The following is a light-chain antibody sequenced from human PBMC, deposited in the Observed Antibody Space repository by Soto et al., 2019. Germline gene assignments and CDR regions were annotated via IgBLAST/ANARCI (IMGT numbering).Light chain of an antibody. CDR2: GVT. Sequence: QSALTQPASVSGSPGQSITISCTGTSSDIGAYNYVSWYQQYPGKAPKLMIYGVTNRPSGASNRFSGSKTGNTASLTISGLQAEDEADYYCSSYTSDSSYVFGSGTKVTVL. CDR3: SSYTSDSSYV. V-gene: IGLV2-14*01. CDR1: SSDIGAYNY. J-gene: IGLJ1*01.